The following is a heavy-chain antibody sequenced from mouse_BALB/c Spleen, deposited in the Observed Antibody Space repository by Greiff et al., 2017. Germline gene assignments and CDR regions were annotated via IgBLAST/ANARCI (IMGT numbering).Heavy chain of an antibody. D-gene: IGHD1-1*01. CDR2: ISSGGGST. Sequence: EVHLVESGGGLVKPGGSLKLSCAASGFAFSSYDMSWVRQTPEKRLEWVAYISSGGGSTYYPDTVKGRFTISRDNAKNTLYLQMSSLKSEDTAMYYCASHYYGSSYWFAYWGQGTLVTVSA. CDR3: ASHYYGSSYWFAY. V-gene: IGHV5-12-1*01. J-gene: IGHJ3*01. CDR1: GFAFSSYD.